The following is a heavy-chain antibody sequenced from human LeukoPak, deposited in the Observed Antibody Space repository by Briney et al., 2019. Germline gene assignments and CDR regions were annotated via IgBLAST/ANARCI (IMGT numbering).Heavy chain of an antibody. V-gene: IGHV4-31*03. Sequence: SQTLSLTCTVSGGSISSGGYYWSWIRQHPGKGLEWIGYIYYSGSTYYNPSLKSRVTISVDTSKNQFSLKLSSVTAADTAVYYCAREVQDSSGSYISYYYYYYMDVWGKGTTVTVSS. CDR2: IYYSGST. D-gene: IGHD3-22*01. J-gene: IGHJ6*03. CDR3: AREVQDSSGSYISYYYYYYMDV. CDR1: GGSISSGGYY.